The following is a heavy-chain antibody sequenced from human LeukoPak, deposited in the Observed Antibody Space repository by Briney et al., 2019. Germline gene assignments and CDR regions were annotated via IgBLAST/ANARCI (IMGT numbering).Heavy chain of an antibody. Sequence: SETLSLTCTVSGYSISSGYYWGWIRQPPGKGLEWIGSIYHSGSTYYNPSLKSRVTISVDTSKNQFSLKLSSVAAADTAVYYCAREWNDYSYYYYMDVWGKGTTVTVSS. CDR1: GYSISSGYY. V-gene: IGHV4-38-2*02. D-gene: IGHD1-1*01. CDR3: AREWNDYSYYYYMDV. CDR2: IYHSGST. J-gene: IGHJ6*03.